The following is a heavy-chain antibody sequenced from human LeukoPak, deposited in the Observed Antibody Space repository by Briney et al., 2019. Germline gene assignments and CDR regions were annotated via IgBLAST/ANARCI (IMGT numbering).Heavy chain of an antibody. V-gene: IGHV1-2*02. Sequence: ASVKVSCKASGYTFTGYYMHWVRQAPGQGLEWMGWIDPNSGGTNHAQKFQGRVTMTRDTSVSTAYMELSRLRSDDTAVYYCARSKIAAAGPGDYWGQGTLVTASS. D-gene: IGHD6-13*01. CDR3: ARSKIAAAGPGDY. CDR2: IDPNSGGT. J-gene: IGHJ4*02. CDR1: GYTFTGYY.